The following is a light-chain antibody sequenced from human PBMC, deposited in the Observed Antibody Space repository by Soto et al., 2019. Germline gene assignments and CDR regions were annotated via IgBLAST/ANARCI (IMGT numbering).Light chain of an antibody. CDR1: QSVSSY. J-gene: IGKJ5*01. Sequence: EIVLTQSPATLSLSPGESATLSCRATQSVSSYLSWYQQNTGQATRLLIYDASKRATCISARFSGSGSGTDFTLTISSLEPEDFAIYYCEQRKNWPLTFGQGTRLEIK. CDR2: DAS. V-gene: IGKV3-11*01. CDR3: EQRKNWPLT.